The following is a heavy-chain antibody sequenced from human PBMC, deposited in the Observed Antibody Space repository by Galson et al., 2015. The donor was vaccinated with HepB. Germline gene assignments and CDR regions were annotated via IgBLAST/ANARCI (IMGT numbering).Heavy chain of an antibody. Sequence: SVKVSCKASGFTFSNYGISWVRQAPGQGLEWVGWIRAYNSYTNYAQNLQGRVTMTTDTSTNTHYLQLRSLRTDDTAIYYCARARDATSPPDSWGQGTLVTVSS. CDR3: ARARDATSPPDS. CDR2: IRAYNSYT. V-gene: IGHV1-18*01. CDR1: GFTFSNYG. J-gene: IGHJ5*01. D-gene: IGHD5-24*01.